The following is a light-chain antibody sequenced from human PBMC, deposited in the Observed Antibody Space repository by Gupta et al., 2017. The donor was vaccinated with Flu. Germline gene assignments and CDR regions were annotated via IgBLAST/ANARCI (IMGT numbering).Light chain of an antibody. V-gene: IGLV2-8*01. CDR1: SSDVGGYNY. J-gene: IGLJ2*01. CDR3: SSYAGSNNFGV. Sequence: QSALTQPPSASGSPGQSVTISCTGTSSDVGGYNYVSWYQQHPVKAPKLMIYEVSKRPSGVPDRFSGSKSGNTASLTVSGLQAEDEADYYCSSYAGSNNFGVFDGGTKLTVL. CDR2: EVS.